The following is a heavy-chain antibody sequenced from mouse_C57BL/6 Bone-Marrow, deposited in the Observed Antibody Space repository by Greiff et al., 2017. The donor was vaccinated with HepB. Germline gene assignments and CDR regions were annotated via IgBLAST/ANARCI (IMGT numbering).Heavy chain of an antibody. Sequence: QVQLQQPGAELVKPGASVKVSCKASGYTFTSYWMHWVKQRPGQGLEWIGRIHPSDSDTNYNQKFKGKATLTVDKSSSTAYMQLSSLTSEDSAVYYGAMGIIYYGSSSFAYWGRGTRVTVSA. CDR2: IHPSDSDT. J-gene: IGHJ3*01. V-gene: IGHV1-74*01. CDR1: GYTFTSYW. CDR3: AMGIIYYGSSSFAY. D-gene: IGHD1-1*01.